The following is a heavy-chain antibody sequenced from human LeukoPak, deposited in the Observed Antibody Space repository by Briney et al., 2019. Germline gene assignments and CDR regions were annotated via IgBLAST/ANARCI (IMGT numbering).Heavy chain of an antibody. J-gene: IGHJ5*02. CDR2: INSDGSST. V-gene: IGHV3-74*01. CDR1: GFTFSSYW. CDR3: ARDFGGDCSGGSCYWEPTNWFDP. Sequence: QPGGSLRLSCAASGFTFSSYWMHWVRQAPGKGLVWVSRINSDGSSTSYADSVKGRFTISRDNAKNTLYLQMNSLRAEDTAVYYCARDFGGDCSGGSCYWEPTNWFDPWGQGTPVTVSS. D-gene: IGHD2-15*01.